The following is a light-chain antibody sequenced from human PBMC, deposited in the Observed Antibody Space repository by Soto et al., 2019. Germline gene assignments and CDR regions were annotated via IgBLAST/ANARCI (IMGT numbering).Light chain of an antibody. Sequence: QSVLTQPASVSGSPGKSITISCTGTSSDVGSYNLVSWYQQHPGKAPKLMIYKGSKRPSGVSNRFSGSKSGNTASLTISGLQDEDEADYYCCSYAGSSTYVFGTGTKLTVL. J-gene: IGLJ1*01. CDR1: SSDVGSYNL. CDR2: KGS. V-gene: IGLV2-23*01. CDR3: CSYAGSSTYV.